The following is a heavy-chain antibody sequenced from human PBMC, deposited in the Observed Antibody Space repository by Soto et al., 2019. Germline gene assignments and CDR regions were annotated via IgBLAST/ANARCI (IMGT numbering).Heavy chain of an antibody. CDR1: GDSVSSNSAV. J-gene: IGHJ4*02. V-gene: IGHV6-1*01. Sequence: SQTLSLTCAISGDSVSSNSAVWNWIRQSPSRGLEWLGRTYYRSKWYNHYEVSVKSRININPDTSKNKVSLQLNSVTPEDTAVYFCVRDTEGRFYFDSWGQGSLVTVSS. CDR2: TYYRSKWYN. CDR3: VRDTEGRFYFDS. D-gene: IGHD2-8*02.